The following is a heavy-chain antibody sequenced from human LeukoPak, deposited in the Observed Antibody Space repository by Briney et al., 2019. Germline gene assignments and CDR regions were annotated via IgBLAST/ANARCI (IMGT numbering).Heavy chain of an antibody. Sequence: HSGGSLRLSCAASGFTFSSYGMHWVRQAPGKGLEWVAFIRYDGSNKYYADSVKGRFTISRDNSKNTLYLQMNSLRAEDTAVYYCARDIRGYSSREGDYYYYMDVWGKGTTVTISS. J-gene: IGHJ6*03. CDR1: GFTFSSYG. CDR3: ARDIRGYSSREGDYYYYMDV. D-gene: IGHD6-13*01. CDR2: IRYDGSNK. V-gene: IGHV3-30*02.